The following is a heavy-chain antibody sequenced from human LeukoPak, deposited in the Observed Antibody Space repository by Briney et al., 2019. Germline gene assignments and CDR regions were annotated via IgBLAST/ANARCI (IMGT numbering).Heavy chain of an antibody. J-gene: IGHJ3*02. D-gene: IGHD2-2*01. CDR2: IYTSGST. CDR1: GGSISSGSYY. V-gene: IGHV4-61*02. CDR3: ATNCSSTSCYGAFDI. Sequence: SETLSLTCTVSGGSISSGSYYWSWIRQPPGKGLEWIGRIYTSGSTHYNPSLKSRVTISVDTSKNQFSLKLSSVTAADTAVYYCATNCSSTSCYGAFDIWGQGTMVTVSS.